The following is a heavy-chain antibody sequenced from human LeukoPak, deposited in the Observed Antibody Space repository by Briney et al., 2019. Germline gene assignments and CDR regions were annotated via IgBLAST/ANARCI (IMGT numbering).Heavy chain of an antibody. Sequence: SQTLSLTCTVSGGSISSGDYYWSWIRQPPGKGLEWIGYIYYSGSTNYNPSLKSRVTISVDTSKNQFSLKLSSVTAADTAVYYCARTAGTPEYFQHWGQGTLVTVSS. D-gene: IGHD6-19*01. CDR2: IYYSGST. J-gene: IGHJ1*01. CDR1: GGSISSGDYY. V-gene: IGHV4-61*08. CDR3: ARTAGTPEYFQH.